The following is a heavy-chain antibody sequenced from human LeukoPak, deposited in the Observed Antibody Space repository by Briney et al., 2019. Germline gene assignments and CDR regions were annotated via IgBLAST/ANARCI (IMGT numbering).Heavy chain of an antibody. Sequence: SETLSLTCTVSGGSISSYYWSWIRQPAGKGLEWIGRIYSSGSTNYNPSLKSRVTMSVDTSKNQFSLKVTSVTAADTAVYYCARGLKDCYDSSGYYGAWLDPWGQGTLVTVSS. CDR1: GGSISSYY. CDR2: IYSSGST. CDR3: ARGLKDCYDSSGYYGAWLDP. J-gene: IGHJ5*02. D-gene: IGHD3-22*01. V-gene: IGHV4-4*07.